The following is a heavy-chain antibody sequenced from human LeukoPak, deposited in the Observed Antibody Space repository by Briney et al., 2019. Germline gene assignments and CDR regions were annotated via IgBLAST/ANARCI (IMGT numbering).Heavy chain of an antibody. CDR2: IYDTAYT. Sequence: TSETLSLTRTVSGGSIGSYYWSWIRQPPGKGLEWIGHIYDTAYTDYNPSVKGRVTISVDTSKNQFSLKLNSVTAADTAVYYCVRGGYYYGPSDWGQGTLVTVSS. CDR1: GGSIGSYY. V-gene: IGHV4-59*12. D-gene: IGHD3-10*01. CDR3: VRGGYYYGPSD. J-gene: IGHJ4*02.